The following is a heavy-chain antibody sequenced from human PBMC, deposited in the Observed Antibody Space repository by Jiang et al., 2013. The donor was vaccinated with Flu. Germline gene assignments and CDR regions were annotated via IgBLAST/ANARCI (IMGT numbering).Heavy chain of an antibody. J-gene: IGHJ3*02. D-gene: IGHD2-15*01. V-gene: IGHV3-23*04. Sequence: VQLVESGGGLVQPGGSLRLSCAASGFTFSSYAMSWVRQAPGKGLEWVSAISGSGGSTYYADSVKGRFTISRDNSKNTLYLQMNSLRAEDTAVYYCAKFGEGEGYCSGGSCSDAFDIWGQGTMVTVSS. CDR1: GFTFSSYA. CDR2: ISGSGGST. CDR3: AKFGEGEGYCSGGSCSDAFDI.